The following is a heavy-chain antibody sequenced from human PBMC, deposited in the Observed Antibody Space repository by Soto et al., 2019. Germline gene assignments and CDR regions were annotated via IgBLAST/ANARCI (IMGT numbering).Heavy chain of an antibody. CDR3: ARGPGGPDGPGDY. D-gene: IGHD2-15*01. J-gene: IGHJ4*02. CDR2: INAGNGNT. CDR1: GYTFTSYA. V-gene: IGHV1-3*01. Sequence: QVQLVQSGAEVKKPGASVKVSCKASGYTFTSYAMHWVRQAPGQRLEWMGWINAGNGNTKYSQKFQGRVTITRDTSASTAYMELSSLRSEDTAVYFCARGPGGPDGPGDYWGQGTLVTVSS.